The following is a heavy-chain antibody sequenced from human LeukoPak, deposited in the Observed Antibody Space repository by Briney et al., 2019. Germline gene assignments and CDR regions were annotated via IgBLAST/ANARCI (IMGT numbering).Heavy chain of an antibody. Sequence: GGSLRLSCAASGFTFSSYEMNWVRQAPGKGLEWVSYISSSGSTIYYADSVKGRFTISRDNAKNSLYLQMNSLRAEDTAVYYCARDSYGSGSAYYYMDVWGKGTTVTISS. CDR3: ARDSYGSGSAYYYMDV. CDR1: GFTFSSYE. D-gene: IGHD3-10*01. J-gene: IGHJ6*03. CDR2: ISSSGSTI. V-gene: IGHV3-48*03.